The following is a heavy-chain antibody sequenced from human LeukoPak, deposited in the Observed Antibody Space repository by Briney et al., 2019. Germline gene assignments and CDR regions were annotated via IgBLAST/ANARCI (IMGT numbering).Heavy chain of an antibody. Sequence: SVKVSCKASGGTFSSYAIRWVRQAPGQGLEWMGRIIPILGIANYAQKLQGRVTVTTDTSTSTAYLELRSLRSDDTAVYYCARXGPRXYFQHWGQGTLITX. D-gene: IGHD1-14*01. CDR1: GGTFSSYA. CDR2: IIPILGIA. V-gene: IGHV1-69*04. J-gene: IGHJ1*01. CDR3: ARXGPRXYFQH.